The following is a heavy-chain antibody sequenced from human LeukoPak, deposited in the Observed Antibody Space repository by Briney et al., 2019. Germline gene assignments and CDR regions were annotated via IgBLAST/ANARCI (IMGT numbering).Heavy chain of an antibody. D-gene: IGHD4-17*01. CDR1: GGSVSSGSYY. Sequence: SETLSLTCTVSGGSVSSGSYYWSWIRQPPGKGLEWIGYIYYSGSTNYNPSLKSRVTISVDTSKNQFSLKLSSVTAADTAVYYCASFPDYRDYHFDYWGQGTLVTVSS. V-gene: IGHV4-61*01. CDR2: IYYSGST. J-gene: IGHJ4*02. CDR3: ASFPDYRDYHFDY.